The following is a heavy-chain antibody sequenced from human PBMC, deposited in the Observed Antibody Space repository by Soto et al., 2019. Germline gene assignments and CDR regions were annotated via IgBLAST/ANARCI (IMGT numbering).Heavy chain of an antibody. CDR3: AKGVLGIPNAFDI. J-gene: IGHJ3*02. Sequence: PGGSPRISCAAPGFTLSSYALSWVRPAPGKGLEWVSAISGSGGSTYYADSVKGRFTISRDNSKNTLYLQMNSLRAEDTAVYYCAKGVLGIPNAFDIWGQGTMVTVSS. CDR2: ISGSGGST. CDR1: GFTLSSYA. V-gene: IGHV3-23*01. D-gene: IGHD7-27*01.